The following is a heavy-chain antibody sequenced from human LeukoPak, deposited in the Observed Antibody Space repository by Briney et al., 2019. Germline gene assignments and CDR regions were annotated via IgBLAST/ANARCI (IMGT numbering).Heavy chain of an antibody. CDR2: INPSGGST. Sequence: ASVKVSCKASGYTFTSYYMHWVRQAPGQGLEWIGIINPSGGSTSYAQKFQGRVTMTRDTSTSTVYMELSSLRAEDTAVYYCAREAPLRFLEWLQDYWGQGTLVTVSS. CDR1: GYTFTSYY. V-gene: IGHV1-46*01. J-gene: IGHJ4*02. CDR3: AREAPLRFLEWLQDY. D-gene: IGHD3-3*01.